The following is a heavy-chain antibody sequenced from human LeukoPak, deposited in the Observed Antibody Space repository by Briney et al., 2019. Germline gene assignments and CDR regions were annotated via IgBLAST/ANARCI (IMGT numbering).Heavy chain of an antibody. CDR1: GFSISSGSYY. V-gene: IGHV4-61*02. CDR3: ARERYGGADY. D-gene: IGHD2-21*01. Sequence: SQTLSFTCTVSGFSISSGSYYWRWLGQPAGKGLEWIARIYTSGCTNYNPSLKSRVKISVDTSKKQFALKLSSGTAADTAVYYCARERYGGADYWVQGTLVTVSS. CDR2: IYTSGCT. J-gene: IGHJ4*02.